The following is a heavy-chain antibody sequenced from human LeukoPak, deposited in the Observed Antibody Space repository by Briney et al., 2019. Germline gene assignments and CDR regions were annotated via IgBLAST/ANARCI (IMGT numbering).Heavy chain of an antibody. CDR1: GFTFSSYS. CDR3: ASRIWSGYGDYYFDY. V-gene: IGHV3-21*01. D-gene: IGHD3-3*01. Sequence: PGGSLRLSCAASGFTFSSYSMNWVRQAPGKGLEWVSSISSSSSYIYYADSMEGRFTISRDNAKNSLYLLMNSLRVEDTAVYYCASRIWSGYGDYYFDYWGQGTLVTVSP. CDR2: ISSSSSYI. J-gene: IGHJ4*02.